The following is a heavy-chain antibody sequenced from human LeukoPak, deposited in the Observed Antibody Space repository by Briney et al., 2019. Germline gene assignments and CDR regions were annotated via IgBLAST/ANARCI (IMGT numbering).Heavy chain of an antibody. CDR1: GFTFKTYW. D-gene: IGHD2-8*02. V-gene: IGHV3-7*05. Sequence: QSGGSLRLSCAASGFTFKTYWMTWVRQAPGKGLEWVANINQDASDKNYVDSVKGRFTISRDNAKNSVFLQMNSLRAEDTAVYHCGTGTGFRSGYWGQGTLVTVS. CDR3: GTGTGFRSGY. J-gene: IGHJ4*02. CDR2: INQDASDK.